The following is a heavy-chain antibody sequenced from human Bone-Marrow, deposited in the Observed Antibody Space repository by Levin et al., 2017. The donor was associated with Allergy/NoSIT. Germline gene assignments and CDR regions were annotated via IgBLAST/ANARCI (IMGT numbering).Heavy chain of an antibody. CDR2: IYYSGST. Sequence: SETLSLTCTVSGGSISSYYWSWIRQPPGKGLEWIGYIYYSGSTNYNPSLKSRVTISVDTSKNQFSLKLSSVTAADTAVYYCARDSSGGYDYERWGQGTLVTVSS. CDR3: ARDSSGGYDYER. D-gene: IGHD5-12*01. CDR1: GGSISSYY. J-gene: IGHJ4*02. V-gene: IGHV4-59*01.